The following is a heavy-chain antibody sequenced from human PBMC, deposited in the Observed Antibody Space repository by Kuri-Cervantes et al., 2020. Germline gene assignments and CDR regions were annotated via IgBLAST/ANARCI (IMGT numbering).Heavy chain of an antibody. CDR3: ARVKISGSYQRGYYFDY. V-gene: IGHV4-34*01. CDR1: GGSFSGYY. D-gene: IGHD1-26*01. Sequence: SETLSPTCAVYGGSFSGYYWSWIRQPPGKGLEWIGEINHSGSTNYNPSLKSRVTVSVDTSKNQFSLKLSSVTAADTAVYYCARVKISGSYQRGYYFDYWGQGTLVTVSS. J-gene: IGHJ4*02. CDR2: INHSGST.